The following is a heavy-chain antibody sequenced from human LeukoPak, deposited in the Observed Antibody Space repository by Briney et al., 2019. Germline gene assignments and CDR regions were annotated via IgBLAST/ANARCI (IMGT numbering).Heavy chain of an antibody. CDR3: ARDLGYCSSTSCHMSSYYYYGMDV. J-gene: IGHJ6*02. Sequence: GGSLRLSCAASGFTFSSYSMNWVRQAPGKGLEWVSYISSSSSTIYYADSVKGRFTISRDNAKNSLYLQMNSLRAEDTAVYYCARDLGYCSSTSCHMSSYYYYGMDVWGQGTTVTVSS. D-gene: IGHD2-2*02. CDR2: ISSSSSTI. V-gene: IGHV3-48*01. CDR1: GFTFSSYS.